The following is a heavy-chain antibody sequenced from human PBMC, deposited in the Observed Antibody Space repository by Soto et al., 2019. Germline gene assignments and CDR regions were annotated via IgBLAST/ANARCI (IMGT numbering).Heavy chain of an antibody. V-gene: IGHV3-33*01. CDR1: GFTFSSYG. CDR2: IWYDGSNK. J-gene: IGHJ5*02. Sequence: GGSLRLSCAASGFTFSSYGMHWVRQAPGKGLEWVAVIWYDGSNKYYADSVKGRFTISRDNSKNTLYLQMNSLRAEDTAVYYCARDRYYYDSSGYSPWGQGTLVTVSS. D-gene: IGHD3-22*01. CDR3: ARDRYYYDSSGYSP.